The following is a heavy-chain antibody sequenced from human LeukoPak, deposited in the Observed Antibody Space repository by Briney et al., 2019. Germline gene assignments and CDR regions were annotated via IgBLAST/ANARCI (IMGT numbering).Heavy chain of an antibody. J-gene: IGHJ4*02. D-gene: IGHD6-13*01. CDR3: ARGGDSSSWSVDH. CDR2: IYYSGST. Sequence: PSETLSLTCTVSGGSISSSSYYWGWIRQPPGKGLEWIGSIYYSGSTYYNPSLKSRVTMSVDTSKNQFSLRLSSVTAADTAVYYCARGGDSSSWSVDHWGQGTLVTVSS. V-gene: IGHV4-39*07. CDR1: GGSISSSSYY.